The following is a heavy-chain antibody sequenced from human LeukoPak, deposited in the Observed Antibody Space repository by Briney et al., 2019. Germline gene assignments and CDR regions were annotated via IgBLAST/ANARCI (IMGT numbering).Heavy chain of an antibody. CDR3: ARGTE. Sequence: PSETLSLTCTVSGGSINNYYWSWIRQPPGKGLEWIGYINYSGSTNYNPSLKSRVTISVDTSKNQFSLKLSSVTAADTAVYYCARGTEWGQGTLVTVSS. J-gene: IGHJ4*02. CDR1: GGSINNYY. CDR2: INYSGST. V-gene: IGHV4-59*12.